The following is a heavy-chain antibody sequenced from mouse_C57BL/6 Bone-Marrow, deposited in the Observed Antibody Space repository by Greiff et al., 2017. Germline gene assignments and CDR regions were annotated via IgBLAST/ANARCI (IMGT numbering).Heavy chain of an antibody. CDR2: INYDGSST. CDR1: GFTFSDYY. V-gene: IGHV5-16*01. J-gene: IGHJ3*01. D-gene: IGHD1-1*02. CDR3: ARGYGGFSY. Sequence: EVKLVESEGGLVQPGSSMKLSCTASGFTFSDYYMAWVRQVPEKGLEWVANINYDGSSTYYLDSLKSRFIISRDNAKNILYLQMSSLKSEDTAPYYCARGYGGFSYWGQGTLVTVSA.